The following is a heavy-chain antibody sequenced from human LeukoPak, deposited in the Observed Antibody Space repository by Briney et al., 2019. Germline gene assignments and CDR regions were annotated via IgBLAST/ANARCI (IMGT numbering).Heavy chain of an antibody. D-gene: IGHD3-22*01. J-gene: IGHJ4*02. CDR2: IYYSGST. Sequence: PSQTLSLTCTVSGGSISSGGYYWSWIRQPPGKGLEWIGYIYYSGSTNYNPSLKSRVTISVDTSKNQFSLKLSSVTAADTAVYYCAGEYYYDSSGYYYFDYWGQGTLVTVSS. CDR3: AGEYYYDSSGYYYFDY. CDR1: GGSISSGGYY. V-gene: IGHV4-61*08.